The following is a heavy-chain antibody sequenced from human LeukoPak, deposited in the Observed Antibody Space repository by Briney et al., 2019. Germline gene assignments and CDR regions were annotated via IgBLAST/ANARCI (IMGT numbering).Heavy chain of an antibody. CDR3: AKDLNPWSGVVVDFDP. J-gene: IGHJ5*02. V-gene: IGHV3-30*02. CDR1: GFTFSSYG. CDR2: IRYDGSNK. D-gene: IGHD3-3*01. Sequence: GGSLRLSCAASGFTFSSYGMHWVRQAPGKGLEWVAFIRYDGSNKYYADSVKGRFTISRDNSKNTLYLQMNSLRAEDTAVYYCAKDLNPWSGVVVDFDPWGQGTLVTVSS.